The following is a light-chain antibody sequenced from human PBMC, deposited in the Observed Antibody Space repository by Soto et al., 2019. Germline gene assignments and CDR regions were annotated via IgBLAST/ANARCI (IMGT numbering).Light chain of an antibody. V-gene: IGKV3-11*01. CDR2: DAS. J-gene: IGKJ4*02. Sequence: EIVLTLSPSTLSTSTSETATLSFRASQSGSSYLAWYQQKPGQAPRLLIYDASNRATGIQARFSGSGSGTDFTLTISSREPEYVADYYYQQRSNGTPGTFGEGTKAEIK. CDR1: QSGSSY. CDR3: QQRSNGTPGT.